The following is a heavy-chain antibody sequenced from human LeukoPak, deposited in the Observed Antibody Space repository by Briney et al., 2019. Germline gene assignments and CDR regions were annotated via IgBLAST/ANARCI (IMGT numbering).Heavy chain of an antibody. J-gene: IGHJ2*01. CDR2: IYYSGST. Sequence: PSETLSLTCTVSGGSISSYYWSWIRQPPGKGLEWVGYIYYSGSTNYNPSLKSRVTISVDTSKNQFSLKLSSVTAADTAVYYCARDRFTEFDLWGRGTLVTVSS. CDR1: GGSISSYY. CDR3: ARDRFTEFDL. V-gene: IGHV4-59*12.